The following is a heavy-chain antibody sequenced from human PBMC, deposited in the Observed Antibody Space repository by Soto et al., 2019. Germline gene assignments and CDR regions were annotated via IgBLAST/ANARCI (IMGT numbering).Heavy chain of an antibody. D-gene: IGHD3-9*01. V-gene: IGHV1-3*01. CDR3: ASSSWAGNIFYYGMDV. Sequence: QVQLVQSGADVKQSGASVRVSCKASGQSLTSYAMHWVRQAPGQRLEWMGWINGGNGNTRYSPKFQDRVTTTRDTTASTVYMEVSSLRSEDTAVYFCASSSWAGNIFYYGMDVWGQGTTVTVS. CDR1: GQSLTSYA. J-gene: IGHJ6*02. CDR2: INGGNGNT.